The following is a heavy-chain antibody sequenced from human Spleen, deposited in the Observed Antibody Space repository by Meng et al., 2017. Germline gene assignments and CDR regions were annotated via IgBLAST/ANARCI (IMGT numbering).Heavy chain of an antibody. D-gene: IGHD3-9*01. J-gene: IGHJ4*02. Sequence: SGGTNYAQKFQGRVTMTRDTSISTAYMELSRLRSDDTAVYYCARDNYDILTGYYPDYWGQGTLVTVSS. CDR3: ARDNYDILTGYYPDY. CDR2: SGGT. V-gene: IGHV1-2*02.